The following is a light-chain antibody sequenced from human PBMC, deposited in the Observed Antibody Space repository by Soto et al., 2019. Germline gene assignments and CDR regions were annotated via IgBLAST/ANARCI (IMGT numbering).Light chain of an antibody. J-gene: IGLJ1*01. CDR3: QSYDSGMSGLYV. V-gene: IGLV1-40*01. Sequence: QSVLTQPPSVSGAPGQRVTISCTGSSSNIGAGYDVHWYQQLPGTAPKLLIYGNSNRPSGVPDRFSVSKSGTSASLAITGLQAEDEADYYCQSYDSGMSGLYVFGTGTKLTVL. CDR1: SSNIGAGYD. CDR2: GNS.